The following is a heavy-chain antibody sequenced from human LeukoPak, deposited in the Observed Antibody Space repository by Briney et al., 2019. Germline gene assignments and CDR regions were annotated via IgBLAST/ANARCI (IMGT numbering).Heavy chain of an antibody. CDR3: ARSGTLTGYLF. V-gene: IGHV4-59*01. D-gene: IGHD3-9*01. CDR2: IYYSGKT. CDR1: GGSISSYY. J-gene: IGHJ4*02. Sequence: SETLSLTCTVSGGSISSYYWSWIRQAPGKGLEWIGYIYYSGKTNYNPSLQSRVTISVDTSKNQFSLKLSSVTAADTAVYYCARSGTLTGYLFWGQGTLVTVSS.